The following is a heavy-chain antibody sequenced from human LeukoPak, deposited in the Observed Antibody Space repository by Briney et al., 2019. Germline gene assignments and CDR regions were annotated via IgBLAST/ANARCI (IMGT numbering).Heavy chain of an antibody. CDR2: IYYSGST. D-gene: IGHD1-26*01. V-gene: IGHV4-39*01. CDR1: GGSISSSSYY. Sequence: PSETLSLTCTVSGGSISSSSYYWGWIRQPPGKGLEWTGSIYYSGSTYYNPSLKSRVTISVDTSKNQFSLKLSSVTAADTAVYYCASRRGLSGVNYWGQGTLVTVSS. J-gene: IGHJ4*02. CDR3: ASRRGLSGVNY.